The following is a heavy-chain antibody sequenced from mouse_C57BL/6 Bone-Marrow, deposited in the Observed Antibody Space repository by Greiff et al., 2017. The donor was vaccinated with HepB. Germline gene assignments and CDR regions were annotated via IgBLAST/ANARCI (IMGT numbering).Heavy chain of an antibody. CDR2: ISYDGSN. J-gene: IGHJ1*03. V-gene: IGHV3-6*01. D-gene: IGHD3-3*01. CDR3: ARGDL. CDR1: GYSITSGYY. Sequence: EVKLVESGPGLVKPSQSLSLTCSVTGYSITSGYYWNWIRQFPGNKLEWMGYISYDGSNNYNPSLKNRISITRDTSKNQFFLKLNSVTTEDTATYYCARGDLWGTGTTVTVSS.